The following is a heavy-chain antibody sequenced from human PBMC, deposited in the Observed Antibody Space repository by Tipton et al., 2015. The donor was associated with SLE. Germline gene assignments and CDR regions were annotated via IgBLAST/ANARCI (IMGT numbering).Heavy chain of an antibody. CDR2: INYSGET. D-gene: IGHD1-26*01. V-gene: IGHV4-34*01. J-gene: IGHJ3*02. Sequence: TLSLTCAVSGGSFSASYWSWIRQPPGKGLEWVGEINYSGETNSNSSLKSRVTTSLDTSKNHFSLKLRSVTAADTAVYYCARGRTDYSGALDIWGQGTMVTVSS. CDR1: GGSFSASY. CDR3: ARGRTDYSGALDI.